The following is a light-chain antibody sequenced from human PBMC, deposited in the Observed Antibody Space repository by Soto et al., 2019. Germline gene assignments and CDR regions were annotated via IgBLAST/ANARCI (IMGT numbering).Light chain of an antibody. Sequence: QSVLTQPPSASATPGQRVTISCSGSSSNIGSNTVNWYQQLPGTAPKLLIYKSNQRPSGVPDRFSGSKSGTSASLAISGLQSEDEADYYCSSYTSSSTLVFGGGTQLTVL. V-gene: IGLV1-44*01. CDR2: KSN. J-gene: IGLJ3*02. CDR3: SSYTSSSTLV. CDR1: SSNIGSNT.